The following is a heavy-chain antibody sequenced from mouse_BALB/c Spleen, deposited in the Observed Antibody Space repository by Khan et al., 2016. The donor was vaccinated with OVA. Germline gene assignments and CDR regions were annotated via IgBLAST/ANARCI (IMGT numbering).Heavy chain of an antibody. CDR2: ISYSGST. CDR3: ARWFAY. J-gene: IGHJ3*01. V-gene: IGHV3-2*02. Sequence: VKLLESGPGLVKPSQSLSLTCTVTGYSITSDYAWNWIRQFPGNKLEWMGSISYSGSTSYIPSLKSRISITRDTSKNQFFLQLNSVTTEDTATYYCARWFAYWGQGTLVTVSA. CDR1: GYSITSDYA.